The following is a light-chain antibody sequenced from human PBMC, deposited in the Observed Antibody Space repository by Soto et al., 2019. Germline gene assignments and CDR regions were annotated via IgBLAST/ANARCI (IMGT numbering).Light chain of an antibody. CDR3: GTWDSDLSALV. J-gene: IGLJ3*02. CDR1: TSNIGNNY. V-gene: IGLV1-51*01. CDR2: DNN. Sequence: QSVLTQPPSVSAAPGQKVTISCSGSTSNIGNNYVAWYKQFPETAPKLLIFDNNERPAGIPDRFSGSKSGTSATLGITGLQTGDEADYYCGTWDSDLSALVFGGGTKLTVL.